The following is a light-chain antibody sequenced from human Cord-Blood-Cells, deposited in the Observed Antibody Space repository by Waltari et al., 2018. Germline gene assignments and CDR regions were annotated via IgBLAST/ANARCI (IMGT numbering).Light chain of an antibody. CDR2: YDS. J-gene: IGLJ3*02. V-gene: IGLV3-21*04. CDR3: QVWDSSSDHP. Sequence: SYVLTQPPSVSVAPGKTARITCGGNNIGSKSVHWYQQKPGQAPVLVIYYDSDRPSGIPERFSGSNAGTTATLTISRVEAGDEADYYCQVWDSSSDHPFGGGTKLTVL. CDR1: NIGSKS.